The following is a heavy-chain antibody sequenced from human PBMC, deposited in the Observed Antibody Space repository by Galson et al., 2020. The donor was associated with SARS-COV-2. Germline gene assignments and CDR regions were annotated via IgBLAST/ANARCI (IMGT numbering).Heavy chain of an antibody. Sequence: PSFQGQVTISVDKSINTAYLQWTSLKASDTAIYYCARLITGFNDYYYGLDVWGQGTTVTVSS. V-gene: IGHV5-51*01. CDR3: ARLITGFNDYYYGLDV. D-gene: IGHD1-20*01. J-gene: IGHJ6*02.